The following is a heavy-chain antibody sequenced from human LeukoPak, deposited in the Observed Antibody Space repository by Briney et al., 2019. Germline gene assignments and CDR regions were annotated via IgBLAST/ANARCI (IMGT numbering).Heavy chain of an antibody. Sequence: GSLRLSCAASGFTFSSYSMNWVRQAPGKGLEWIGEINHSGSTNYNPSLKSRVTISVDTSKNQFSLKLSSVTAADTAVYYCARLDYGSGSEWGQGTLVTVSS. D-gene: IGHD3-10*01. CDR1: GFTFSSYS. J-gene: IGHJ4*02. V-gene: IGHV4-34*01. CDR2: INHSGST. CDR3: ARLDYGSGSE.